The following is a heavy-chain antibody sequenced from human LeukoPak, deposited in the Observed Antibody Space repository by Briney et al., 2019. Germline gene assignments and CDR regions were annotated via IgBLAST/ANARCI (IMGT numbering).Heavy chain of an antibody. Sequence: SETLSLTCTVSGGSISSYYWSWIRQPAGKGLEWIGCIYTSGSTNYNPSLKSRVTMSVDTSKNQFSLKLSSVTAADTAVYYCARDTLKYYYDSSGCFDLWGRGTLVTVSS. V-gene: IGHV4-4*07. CDR3: ARDTLKYYYDSSGCFDL. CDR2: IYTSGST. J-gene: IGHJ2*01. CDR1: GGSISSYY. D-gene: IGHD3-22*01.